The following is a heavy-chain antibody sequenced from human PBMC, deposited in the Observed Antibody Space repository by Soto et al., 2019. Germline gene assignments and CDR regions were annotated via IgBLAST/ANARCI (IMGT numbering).Heavy chain of an antibody. V-gene: IGHV3-30*18. CDR1: GFTFSSYG. D-gene: IGHD6-13*01. CDR3: AKDPSDSKGPIDY. Sequence: PGGSLRLSCAASGFTFSSYGMHWVRQAPGKGLEWVAGISYDGSNKYYADSVKGRFTISRDNSKNTLYLQMNSLRAEDTAVYYCAKDPSDSKGPIDYWGQGTLVTVSS. CDR2: ISYDGSNK. J-gene: IGHJ4*02.